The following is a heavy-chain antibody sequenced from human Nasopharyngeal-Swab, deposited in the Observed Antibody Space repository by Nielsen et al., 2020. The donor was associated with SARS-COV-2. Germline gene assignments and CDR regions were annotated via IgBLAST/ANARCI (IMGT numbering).Heavy chain of an antibody. D-gene: IGHD6-19*01. J-gene: IGHJ4*02. V-gene: IGHV2-70*11. CDR3: ARTERYSSGWYLNDY. Sequence: SGPTLVQPTQTLTLTCTFSGFSLSTSGMCVSWIRQPPGKALEWLARIDWDDDKYYSTSLKTRLTISKDTSKNQVVLTMTNMDPVDTATYYCARTERYSSGWYLNDYWGQGTLVTVSS. CDR1: GFSLSTSGMC. CDR2: IDWDDDK.